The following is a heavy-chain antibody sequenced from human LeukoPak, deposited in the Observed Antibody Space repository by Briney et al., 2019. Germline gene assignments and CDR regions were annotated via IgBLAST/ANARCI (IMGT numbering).Heavy chain of an antibody. CDR1: GFTFSTYS. CDR2: TVSEIDGGTT. V-gene: IGHV3-15*04. Sequence: GGSLRLSCAASGFTFSTYSMNWVRQVPGKGLEWVGQTVSEIDGGTTDYAAPVKGRFTISRDDSKSTLYLQMNSLKIEDTAVYYCTTDEDWNYARKDVWGQGATVIVSS. CDR3: TTDEDWNYARKDV. J-gene: IGHJ6*02. D-gene: IGHD1-7*01.